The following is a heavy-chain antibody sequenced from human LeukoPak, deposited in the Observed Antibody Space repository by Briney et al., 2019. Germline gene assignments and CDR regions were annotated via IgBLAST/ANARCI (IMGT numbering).Heavy chain of an antibody. CDR2: INHSGST. D-gene: IGHD5-18*01. CDR1: GGSFSGYY. J-gene: IGHJ4*02. CDR3: ARNRSYGYKY. Sequence: SETLSLICAVYGGSFSGYYWSWIRQPPGKGLEWIGEINHSGSTNYNPSLKSRVTISVDTSKSQFSLKLTSVTAADTAVYYCARNRSYGYKYWGQGTLVTVSS. V-gene: IGHV4-34*01.